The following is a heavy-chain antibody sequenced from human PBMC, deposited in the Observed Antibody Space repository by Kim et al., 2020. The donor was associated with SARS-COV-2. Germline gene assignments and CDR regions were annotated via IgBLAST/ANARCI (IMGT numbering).Heavy chain of an antibody. CDR3: ALRRINWFDP. V-gene: IGHV4-34*01. Sequence: SETLSLTCAVYGGSFSGYYWSWIRQPPGKGLEWIGEINHSGSTNYNPSLKSRVTISVDTSKNQFSLKLSSVTAADTAVYYCALRRINWFDPWGQGTLVTVSS. CDR1: GGSFSGYY. CDR2: INHSGST. J-gene: IGHJ5*02.